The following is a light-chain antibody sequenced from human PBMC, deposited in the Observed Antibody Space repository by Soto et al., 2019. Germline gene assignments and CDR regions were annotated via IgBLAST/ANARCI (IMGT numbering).Light chain of an antibody. J-gene: IGLJ2*01. V-gene: IGLV4-69*01. Sequence: QLVLTQSPSASASLGASVKLTCTLSSGHSRYAIAWPQQQPEKGPRYLMKLNSDGSHSKGDGIPDRFSGSSSGAERYLTISSLHSEEEADYYSRTGGAASAFGGGTKLTVL. CDR1: SGHSRYA. CDR3: RTGGAASA. CDR2: LNSDGSH.